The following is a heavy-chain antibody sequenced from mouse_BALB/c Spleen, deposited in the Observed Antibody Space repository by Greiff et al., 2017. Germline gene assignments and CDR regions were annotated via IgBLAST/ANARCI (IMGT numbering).Heavy chain of an antibody. Sequence: DVHLVESGGGLVQPGGSLRLSCATSGFTFSDFYMEWVRQPPGKRLEWIAASRNKANDYTTEYSASVKGRFIVSRDTSQSILYLQMNALRAEDTAIYYCARDANWDWYFDVWGAGTTVTVSS. J-gene: IGHJ1*01. CDR2: SRNKANDYTT. D-gene: IGHD4-1*01. CDR1: GFTFSDFY. V-gene: IGHV7-1*02. CDR3: ARDANWDWYFDV.